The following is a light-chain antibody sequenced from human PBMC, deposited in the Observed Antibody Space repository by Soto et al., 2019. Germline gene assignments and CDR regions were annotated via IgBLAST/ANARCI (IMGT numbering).Light chain of an antibody. CDR2: DVS. Sequence: QSVLTQPRSVSGSPGQSVTISCTGPSIDVGGHNYVSWYQQYPGKAPKLMIYDVSKRPSGVPDRFSGSKSGNTASLTISGLQAEDEADYYCCSYAGSYTVAFGGGTKVTVL. CDR3: CSYAGSYTVA. V-gene: IGLV2-11*01. CDR1: SIDVGGHNY. J-gene: IGLJ2*01.